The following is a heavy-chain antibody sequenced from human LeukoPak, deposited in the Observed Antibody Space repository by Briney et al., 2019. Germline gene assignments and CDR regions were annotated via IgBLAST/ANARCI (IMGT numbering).Heavy chain of an antibody. CDR2: ISWNSGSI. J-gene: IGHJ4*02. CDR3: AKDSGRGYFDY. V-gene: IGHV3-9*01. Sequence: GGSLRLSCTASGFTFSNYAMSWVRQAPGKGLEWVSGISWNSGSIGYADSVKGRFTISRDNAKNSLYLQMNSLRAEDTALYYCAKDSGRGYFDYWGQGTLVTVSS. CDR1: GFTFSNYA. D-gene: IGHD3-10*01.